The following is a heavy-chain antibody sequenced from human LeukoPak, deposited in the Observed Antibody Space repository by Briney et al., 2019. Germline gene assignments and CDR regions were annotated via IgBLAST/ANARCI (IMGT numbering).Heavy chain of an antibody. Sequence: SVKVSCKASGGTFSSYAISWVRQAPGQGLEWMGGIIPIFGTANYAQKFQGRVTITADESTSTAYMEPSSLRSEDTAVYYCASGPEGYQIDYWGQGTLVTVSS. D-gene: IGHD2-2*01. CDR2: IIPIFGTA. CDR1: GGTFSSYA. CDR3: ASGPEGYQIDY. V-gene: IGHV1-69*13. J-gene: IGHJ4*02.